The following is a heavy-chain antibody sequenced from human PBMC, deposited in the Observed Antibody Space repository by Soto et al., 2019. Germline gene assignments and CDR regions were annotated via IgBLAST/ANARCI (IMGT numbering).Heavy chain of an antibody. J-gene: IGHJ6*03. CDR2: MNPNSGNT. V-gene: IGHV1-8*01. Sequence: ASVKVSCKASGYTFTSYDINWVRQATGQGLEWMGWMNPNSGNTGYAQKFQGRVTMTRNTSISTAYMELSSLRSEDTAVYYCARGPSGYYYYYMDVWGKGTTVTVSS. CDR3: ARGPSGYYYYYMDV. D-gene: IGHD3-10*01. CDR1: GYTFTSYD.